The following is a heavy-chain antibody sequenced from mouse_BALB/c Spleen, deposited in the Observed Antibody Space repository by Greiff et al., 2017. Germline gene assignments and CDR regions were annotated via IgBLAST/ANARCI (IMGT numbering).Heavy chain of an antibody. CDR3: TRGGRYDGYWYFDV. CDR2: IYPGSGST. V-gene: IGHV1S22*01. D-gene: IGHD2-14*01. Sequence: LQQPGSELVRPGASVKLSCKASGYTFTSYWMHWVKQRPGQGLEWIGNIYPGSGSTNYDEKFKSKATLTVDTSSSSAYMQLSSLTSEDSAVYYCTRGGRYDGYWYFDVWGAGTTVTVSS. J-gene: IGHJ1*01. CDR1: GYTFTSYW.